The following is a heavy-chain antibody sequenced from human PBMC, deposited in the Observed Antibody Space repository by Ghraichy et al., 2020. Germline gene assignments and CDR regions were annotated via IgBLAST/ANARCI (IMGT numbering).Heavy chain of an antibody. CDR2: INHSGST. J-gene: IGHJ4*02. CDR3: TSGSDSSWYVN. CDR1: GGSFSGYY. V-gene: IGHV4-34*01. D-gene: IGHD6-13*01. Sequence: SETLSLTCAVYGGSFSGYYWSWIRQPPGKGLEWIGEINHSGSTNYNPSLKSRVTISVDTSKNQFSLKLSSVTAADTAVYYCTSGSDSSWYVNWGQGTLVTVSS.